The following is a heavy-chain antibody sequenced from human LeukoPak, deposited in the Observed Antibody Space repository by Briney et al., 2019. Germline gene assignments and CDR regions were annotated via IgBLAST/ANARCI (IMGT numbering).Heavy chain of an antibody. D-gene: IGHD3-16*01. CDR3: ARHRRVTPGTWGWFGP. J-gene: IGHJ5*02. CDR1: GGYITSYY. Sequence: SETLSLTCTLSGGYITSYYWSWIRQPPGKGLEWIGYIFDNGSTNYNPSLKGRVTMSLGTSKNHFSLNLASVTAADTAVYYCARHRRVTPGTWGWFGPWGQGALVIVSA. CDR2: IFDNGST. V-gene: IGHV4-59*08.